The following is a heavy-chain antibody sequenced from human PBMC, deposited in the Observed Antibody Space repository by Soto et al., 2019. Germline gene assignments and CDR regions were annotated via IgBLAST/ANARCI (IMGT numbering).Heavy chain of an antibody. CDR2: ISAYNGNT. Sequence: GASVKVSCKASGYTFTSYGISWVRQAPGQGLEWMGWISAYNGNTNYAQKHQGRVTMTTDTSTSTAYMEMSSLRSGDTAVYYCAGGRLAVGGGPRYYYGMDVWGQGTTGTVSS. CDR1: GYTFTSYG. V-gene: IGHV1-18*01. J-gene: IGHJ6*02. CDR3: AGGRLAVGGGPRYYYGMDV. D-gene: IGHD6-19*01.